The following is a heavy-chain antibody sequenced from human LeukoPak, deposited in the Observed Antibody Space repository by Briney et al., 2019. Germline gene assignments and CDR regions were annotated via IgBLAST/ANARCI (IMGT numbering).Heavy chain of an antibody. J-gene: IGHJ4*02. CDR2: ISYDGSNK. Sequence: PGGSLRLPCAASGFTFSSYAMHWVRQAPGKGLEWVAVISYDGSNKYYADSVKGRFTISRDNSKNTLYLQMNSLRAEDTAVYYCARSEEYFDYWGQGTLVTVSS. CDR1: GFTFSSYA. V-gene: IGHV3-30-3*01. CDR3: ARSEEYFDY.